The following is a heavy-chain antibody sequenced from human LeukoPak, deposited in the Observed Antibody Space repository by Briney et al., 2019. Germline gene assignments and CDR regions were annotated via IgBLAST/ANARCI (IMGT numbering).Heavy chain of an antibody. CDR3: ARDPWQGSTTLH. CDR2: IASGGGANR. Sequence: GGSLTLSCAASGFTFSSYEMNWVRQAPGKGLEWVSYIASGGGANRFYSESVKGRFTISRDNAKSTLHLQMDTLRTEDTAMYYCARDPWQGSTTLHWGQGIMVTVSS. V-gene: IGHV3-48*03. J-gene: IGHJ4*02. D-gene: IGHD1-26*01. CDR1: GFTFSSYE.